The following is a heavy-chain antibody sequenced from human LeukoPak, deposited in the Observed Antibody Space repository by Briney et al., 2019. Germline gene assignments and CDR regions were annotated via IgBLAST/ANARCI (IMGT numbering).Heavy chain of an antibody. CDR1: GFTFGDYA. J-gene: IGHJ6*03. Sequence: GGSLRLSCTASGFTFGDYAMSWVRQAPGKGLEWVSVIYSGGSTYYADSVKGRFTTSRDNSKNTLYLQMNSLSAEDTAVYYCARVVGSGWYPYYYYYMDVWGKGTTVTISS. CDR2: IYSGGST. D-gene: IGHD6-19*01. V-gene: IGHV3-53*01. CDR3: ARVVGSGWYPYYYYYMDV.